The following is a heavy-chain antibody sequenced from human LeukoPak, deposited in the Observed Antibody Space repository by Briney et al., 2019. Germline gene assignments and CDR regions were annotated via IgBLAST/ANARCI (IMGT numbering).Heavy chain of an antibody. CDR3: ARHRLRFLESAMDV. V-gene: IGHV4-39*01. CDR1: GGSISSSNYY. CDR2: IYYSGST. Sequence: PSETLSLTCTVSGGSISSSNYYWGWIRQPPGKGLEWIGSIYYSGSTYYNPSLKSRVTISVDTSKNQFSLKLSSVTAADTAVYYCARHRLRFLESAMDVWGKGTTVTVSS. D-gene: IGHD3-3*01. J-gene: IGHJ6*03.